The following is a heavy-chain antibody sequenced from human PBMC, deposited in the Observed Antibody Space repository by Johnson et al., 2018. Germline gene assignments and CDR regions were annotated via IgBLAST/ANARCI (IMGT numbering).Heavy chain of an antibody. CDR1: GFTISNYA. Sequence: VQLVESGGAVVQPGRSLRLSCEVSGFTISNYAMHWVRQAPGTGLEWVADISYDGRNKNYADSVKGRFAISRDNSKNTLYVQMDSLRAEDTAVYYCAKDRSVRYSSRWSDAFDIWGPGTMVTVSS. CDR2: ISYDGRNK. J-gene: IGHJ3*02. D-gene: IGHD6-13*01. V-gene: IGHV3-30*18. CDR3: AKDRSVRYSSRWSDAFDI.